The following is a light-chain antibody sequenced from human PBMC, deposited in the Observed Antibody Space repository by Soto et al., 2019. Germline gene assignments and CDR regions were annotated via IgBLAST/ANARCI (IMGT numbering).Light chain of an antibody. CDR3: HHYGGSQYS. V-gene: IGKV3-20*01. J-gene: IGKJ2*03. CDR1: QTVGSSF. Sequence: EMVLTQSPGTLSLSPEDVATLSCMASQTVGSSFLGWYQQKPGQAPRLIMYGASNRATGIPDRFTGRGSGTDFTLTISGLDPEDFAVYYCHHYGGSQYSFGQGTKLVI. CDR2: GAS.